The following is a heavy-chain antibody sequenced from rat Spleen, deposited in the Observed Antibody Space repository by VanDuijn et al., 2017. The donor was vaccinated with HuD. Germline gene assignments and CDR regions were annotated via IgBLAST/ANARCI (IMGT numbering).Heavy chain of an antibody. CDR3: TRRGEPYYFDY. V-gene: IGHV5S13*01. J-gene: IGHJ2*01. Sequence: EVQLVESGGDLVQPGRSLKLSCSASGFIFSDYDMAWVRQAPTKGLEWIASISTGGYIAYYRGSVKGRFTISRDDAKNTQYLQMDSLGSDDTATYYCTRRGEPYYFDYWGQGVMVTVSS. CDR1: GFIFSDYD. D-gene: IGHD3-4*01. CDR2: ISTGGYIA.